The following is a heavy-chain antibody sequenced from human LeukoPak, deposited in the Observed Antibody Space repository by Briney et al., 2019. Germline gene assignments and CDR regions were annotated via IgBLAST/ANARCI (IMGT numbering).Heavy chain of an antibody. CDR3: ARGVKRARTTSYYLDY. CDR2: MNPNSGQT. V-gene: IGHV1-8*01. J-gene: IGHJ4*02. Sequence: ASVKVSCKASGNTFGTYDFNWVRQAPGQGLEWMGWMNPNSGQTGYPQKFQGRVIMTRDTSISTAYMELSSLTSEDTAIYYCARGVKRARTTSYYLDYWGQGTLVTVSS. D-gene: IGHD3-10*01. CDR1: GNTFGTYD.